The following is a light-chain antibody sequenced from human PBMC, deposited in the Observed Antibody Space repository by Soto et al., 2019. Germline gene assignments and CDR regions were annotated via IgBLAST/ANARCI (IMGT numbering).Light chain of an antibody. CDR3: QHYGSSPRT. J-gene: IGKJ1*01. CDR1: QSLSSSQ. Sequence: EVVLTHSTGTLFLSAGERAILSCKASQSLSSSQLAWYQQKPGKAPRRLIHEASSGATGISDRFTCSGSGTDFSLTITTLEPDDFAVYYWQHYGSSPRTLRLGTQGDIK. V-gene: IGKV3-20*01. CDR2: EAS.